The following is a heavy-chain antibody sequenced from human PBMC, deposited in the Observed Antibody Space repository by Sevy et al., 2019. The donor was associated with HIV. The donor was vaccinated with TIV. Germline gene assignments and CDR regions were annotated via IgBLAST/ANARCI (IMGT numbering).Heavy chain of an antibody. J-gene: IGHJ3*02. D-gene: IGHD4-17*01. CDR2: IYYSGST. CDR3: ARDRRDYGDFADAFDI. V-gene: IGHV4-59*01. CDR1: GGSISSYY. Sequence: SETLSLTCTVSGGSISSYYWSWIRQPPGKGLEWIGYIYYSGSTNYNPSLKSRVTISVDTSKNQFSLKLSSVTAADTAVYYCARDRRDYGDFADAFDIWAQGTMVTVSS.